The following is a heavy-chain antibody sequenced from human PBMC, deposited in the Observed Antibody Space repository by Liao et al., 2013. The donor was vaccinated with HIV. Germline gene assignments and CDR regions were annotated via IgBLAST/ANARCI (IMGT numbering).Heavy chain of an antibody. D-gene: IGHD6-13*01. CDR3: ARVTRRWQQLAHDY. J-gene: IGHJ4*02. V-gene: IGHV4-34*01. Sequence: QVDLQQWGAGLLKPSETLSLTCAVYGESFNDYYWNWVRQPPGKGLEWIGEINHSESVNYNPSLESRVTISVDTSKNQFSLKLSSVTAADTAVYYCARVTRRWQQLAHDYWGQGTLVTVSS. CDR1: GESFNDYY. CDR2: INHSESV.